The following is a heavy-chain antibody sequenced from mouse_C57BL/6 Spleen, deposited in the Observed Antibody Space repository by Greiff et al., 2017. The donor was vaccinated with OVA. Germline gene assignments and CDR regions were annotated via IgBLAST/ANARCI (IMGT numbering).Heavy chain of an antibody. V-gene: IGHV1-39*01. J-gene: IGHJ4*01. Sequence: VQLQQSGPELVKPGASVKISCKASGYSFTDYNMNWVKQSHGKSLEWIGVIHPNYGTTSYNQKFKGKATLTVDQSSSTAYMQLNSLTSEDPAVYYWARAYYGRRSDYYAMDYWGQGTSVTVSA. CDR2: IHPNYGTT. D-gene: IGHD1-1*01. CDR3: ARAYYGRRSDYYAMDY. CDR1: GYSFTDYN.